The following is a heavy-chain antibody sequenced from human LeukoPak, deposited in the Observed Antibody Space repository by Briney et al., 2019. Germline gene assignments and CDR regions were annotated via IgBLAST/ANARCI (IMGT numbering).Heavy chain of an antibody. Sequence: SETLSLTCSVSGGSISSGDYYWSWIRQPPGEGRGWIEYIYYSGSTYYNRSLKSQVTISLDQSKNQFSLKLSSVTAADTAVYYCARAGYCSSTSCYIAWYFDLWGRGTLVTVSS. V-gene: IGHV4-30-4*08. CDR2: IYYSGST. J-gene: IGHJ2*01. CDR3: ARAGYCSSTSCYIAWYFDL. CDR1: GGSISSGDYY. D-gene: IGHD2-2*02.